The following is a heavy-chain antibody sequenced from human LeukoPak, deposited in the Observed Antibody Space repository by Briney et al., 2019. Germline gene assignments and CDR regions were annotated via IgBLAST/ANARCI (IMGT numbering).Heavy chain of an antibody. CDR3: ARGGRITIFGVSQEGWFDP. Sequence: SETLSLTCTVSGGSISGYYWSWIRQPPGKGLEWVGYIYYSGSTNYNPSLKSRVTISVDTSKNQFSLKLSSVTAADTAVYYCARGGRITIFGVSQEGWFDPWGQGTLVTVSS. J-gene: IGHJ5*02. V-gene: IGHV4-59*01. D-gene: IGHD3-3*01. CDR1: GGSISGYY. CDR2: IYYSGST.